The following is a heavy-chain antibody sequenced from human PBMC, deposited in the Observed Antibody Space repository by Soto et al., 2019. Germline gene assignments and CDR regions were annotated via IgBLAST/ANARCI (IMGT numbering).Heavy chain of an antibody. D-gene: IGHD6-13*01. V-gene: IGHV1-8*01. CDR1: GYTFTSYD. Sequence: GASVKVSCKASGYTFTSYDTNWVRQATGQGLEWMGWMNPNSGNTGYAQKFQGRVTMTRNTSISTAYMELSSLRSEDTAVYYCARGSGDSSSWYVDYYYYYYMDVWGKGTSVTVSS. CDR2: MNPNSGNT. J-gene: IGHJ6*03. CDR3: ARGSGDSSSWYVDYYYYYYMDV.